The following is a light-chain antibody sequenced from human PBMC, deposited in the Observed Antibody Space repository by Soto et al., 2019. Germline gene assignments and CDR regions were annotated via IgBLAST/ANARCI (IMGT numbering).Light chain of an antibody. CDR1: QIVISNY. CDR3: QQYDSSAHT. V-gene: IGKV3-20*01. J-gene: IGKJ2*01. CDR2: GAS. Sequence: EIVLTQSPGTLSLSPGEGATLSCRASQIVISNYLAWYQKKPGQAPRLLIYGASSRATGIPGRFSGSGSGTDFTLTISRLEPEDFAVYYCQQYDSSAHTFGQGTKLELK.